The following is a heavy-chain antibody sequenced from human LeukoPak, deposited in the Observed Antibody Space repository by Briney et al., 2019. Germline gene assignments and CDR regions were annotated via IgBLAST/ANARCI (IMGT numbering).Heavy chain of an antibody. CDR3: AKGGSTNFYYGDV. CDR2: IYDSGST. Sequence: SETLSLTCSVSGGSVTNLYWTWIRQPPGKGLEWIGDIYDSGSTRYNTSLESRVTISVDTSKNQFSLKLSSVTAADTAVYYCAKGGSTNFYYGDVWGQGTTVTVSS. D-gene: IGHD2/OR15-2a*01. CDR1: GGSVTNLY. V-gene: IGHV4-59*02. J-gene: IGHJ6*02.